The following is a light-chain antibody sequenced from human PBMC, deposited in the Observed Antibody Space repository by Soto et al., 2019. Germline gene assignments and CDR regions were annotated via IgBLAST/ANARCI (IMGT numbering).Light chain of an antibody. CDR3: QQYNSSPT. V-gene: IGKV1-5*01. CDR1: QSISTR. J-gene: IGKJ1*01. Sequence: GDRVTITCRASQSISTRLAWYQQKPGKAPELLIYDASTLQSGVPSRFSGSGSGTELTLTITNLQPDDFATYYCQQYNSSPTFGQGTKVEVK. CDR2: DAS.